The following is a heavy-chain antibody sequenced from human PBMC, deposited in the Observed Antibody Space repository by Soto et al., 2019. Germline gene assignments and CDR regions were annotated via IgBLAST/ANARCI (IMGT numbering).Heavy chain of an antibody. Sequence: SETLSLTCNVSGVSISRTSYSWSWIRQPPGKGLECVGFIDHRGSPYYNPSLKGRGTISLDTAKNHFSLKLTSVTAADTAVYYCARRGSGWQALNWFDPWGQGTLVTVSS. CDR2: IDHRGSP. CDR3: ARRGSGWQALNWFDP. V-gene: IGHV4-31*03. CDR1: GVSISRTSYS. J-gene: IGHJ5*02. D-gene: IGHD6-19*01.